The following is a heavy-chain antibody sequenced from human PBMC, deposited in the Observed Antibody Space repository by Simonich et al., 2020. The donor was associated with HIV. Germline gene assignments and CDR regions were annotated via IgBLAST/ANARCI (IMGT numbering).Heavy chain of an antibody. D-gene: IGHD6-19*01. CDR3: VSWLTDY. CDR1: GCTFSNAW. Sequence: EVKRLESEGGLVQPGGYLRRSCTASGCTFSNAWMSWVRQVPGKGLEWVGRIIRKTYCETTDYAAPVKGRFTISRNDSKNTLYLQMNSLRAEDTAVYYCVSWLTDYWGQGTLVTVSS. J-gene: IGHJ4*02. CDR2: IIRKTYCETT. V-gene: IGHV3-15*05.